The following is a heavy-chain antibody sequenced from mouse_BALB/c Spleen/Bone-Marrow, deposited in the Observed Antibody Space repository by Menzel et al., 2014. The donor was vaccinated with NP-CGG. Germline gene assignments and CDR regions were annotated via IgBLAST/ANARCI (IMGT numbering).Heavy chain of an antibody. CDR1: GFTFTSYW. J-gene: IGHJ4*01. D-gene: IGHD2-1*01. V-gene: IGHV1S81*02. CDR2: ISPSNGRT. CDR3: ARDGNYRYAMDY. Sequence: QVQLQQSGDELVKPGASVKLSCMASGFTFTSYWIHWVKQRPGQGPEWIGEISPSNGRTNYNEKLKSKATLTEDKSSGTAYMQLSSLTSEDSAVYYCARDGNYRYAMDYWGQGTSVTVSS.